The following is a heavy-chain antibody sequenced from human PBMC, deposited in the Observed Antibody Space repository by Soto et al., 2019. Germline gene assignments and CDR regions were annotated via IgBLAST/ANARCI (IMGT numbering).Heavy chain of an antibody. Sequence: SETQSLTSAVSGGSFNANYWSWIRQPPGKGLEWIGEIFHSGSTNYNPSLKSRVTISVDTSKNQFSLKLSSVTAADTAIYYCASARWDYWGQGTQVTVSS. CDR3: ASARWDY. V-gene: IGHV4-34*12. J-gene: IGHJ4*02. CDR2: IFHSGST. CDR1: GGSFNANY.